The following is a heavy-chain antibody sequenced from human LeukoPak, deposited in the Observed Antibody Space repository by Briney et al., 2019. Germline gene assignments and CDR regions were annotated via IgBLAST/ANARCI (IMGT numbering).Heavy chain of an antibody. J-gene: IGHJ3*02. D-gene: IGHD1-26*01. CDR1: GYIFGNYY. CDR3: VRAAGPTKASDI. CDR2: VDPQDGET. Sequence: ATVKISCGTTGYIFGNYYIHWVQQAPGIGLEWVGRVDPQDGETMYAPKFQGRVIITADTSADTVYMELSSLRSEDTAVYYCVRAAGPTKASDIWGQGTMVTVSS. V-gene: IGHV1-69-2*01.